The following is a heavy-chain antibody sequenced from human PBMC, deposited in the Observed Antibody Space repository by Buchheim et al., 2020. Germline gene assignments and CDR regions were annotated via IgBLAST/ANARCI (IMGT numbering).Heavy chain of an antibody. D-gene: IGHD3-22*01. CDR2: ISGSGGRT. CDR1: GFTFSSYG. V-gene: IGHV3-23*01. Sequence: EVQLLESGGDLVQPGGSLRLSCAASGFTFSSYGMSWVRQAPGKGLEWVSGISGSGGRTYYADSVKGRFTISRDNSKNSLYLQMNSLRVEYTAIYYCARVISDTSIYFYAYWGQGTL. CDR3: ARVISDTSIYFYAY. J-gene: IGHJ4*02.